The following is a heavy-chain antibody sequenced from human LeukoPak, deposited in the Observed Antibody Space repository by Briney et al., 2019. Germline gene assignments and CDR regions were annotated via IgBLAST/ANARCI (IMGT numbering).Heavy chain of an antibody. CDR2: INPNSGGT. V-gene: IGHV1-2*02. CDR1: GYTFTGYY. CDR3: ARDVQLERLLH. J-gene: IGHJ4*02. D-gene: IGHD1-1*01. Sequence: GASVKVSCKASGYTFTGYYMHWVRQAPGQGLEWMGWINPNSGGTNYAQKFQGRITMTRDTSISTVYMELSRLRSDDTAVYYCARDVQLERLLHWGQGTLVTVSS.